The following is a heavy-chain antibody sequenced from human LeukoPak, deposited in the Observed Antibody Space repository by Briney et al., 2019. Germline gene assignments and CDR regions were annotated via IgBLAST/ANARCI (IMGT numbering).Heavy chain of an antibody. Sequence: PGGSLRLSCAASGFTFSSYSMNWVRQAPGKGLEWVSSISSSSSYIYYADSVKGRFTISRDNAKNSLYLQMNSLRAEDTAVYYCARPQDYYDSSASARAFDPWGQGTLVTVSS. J-gene: IGHJ5*02. V-gene: IGHV3-21*01. D-gene: IGHD3-22*01. CDR3: ARPQDYYDSSASARAFDP. CDR1: GFTFSSYS. CDR2: ISSSSSYI.